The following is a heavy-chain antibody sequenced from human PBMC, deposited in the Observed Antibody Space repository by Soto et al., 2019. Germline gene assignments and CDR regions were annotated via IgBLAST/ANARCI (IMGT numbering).Heavy chain of an antibody. D-gene: IGHD3-10*01. CDR3: AKVISTGIHRGYLAY. V-gene: IGHV3-23*01. J-gene: IGHJ4*02. Sequence: EVQLLESGGGLVQPGGSLRLSCAASGFTFSNNAMSWVRQATGKGLEWVSLIGESGGMPYYPESVKGRFTISRDTSRNTLYLQMNSLRVEDTAVYYCAKVISTGIHRGYLAYWGQGTLVAVSS. CDR2: IGESGGMP. CDR1: GFTFSNNA.